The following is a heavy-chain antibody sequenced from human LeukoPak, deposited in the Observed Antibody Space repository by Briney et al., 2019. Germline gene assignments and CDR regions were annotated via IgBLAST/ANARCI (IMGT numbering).Heavy chain of an antibody. D-gene: IGHD2-15*01. Sequence: SETLSLTCTVSGGSISSYYWSWIRQPPGKGLEWIGYIYYSGSTNYNPSLKSRVTISVDTSKNQFSLKLSSVTAADTAVYYCARLCSGGSCYSSGLVDYWGQGTLVTVSS. CDR1: GGSISSYY. J-gene: IGHJ4*02. CDR3: ARLCSGGSCYSSGLVDY. V-gene: IGHV4-59*01. CDR2: IYYSGST.